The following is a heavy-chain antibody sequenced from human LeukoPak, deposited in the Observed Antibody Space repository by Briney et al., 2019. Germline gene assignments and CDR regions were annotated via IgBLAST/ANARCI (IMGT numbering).Heavy chain of an antibody. D-gene: IGHD3-10*01. CDR1: GGTFSSYA. CDR3: ARYMVRGVIILGY. CDR2: IIPIFGTA. V-gene: IGHV1-69*05. Sequence: SVKVSCKASGGTFSSYAISWVRQAPGQGLEWMGGIIPIFGTANYAQKLQGRVTMTTDTSTSTAYMELRSLRSDDTAVYYCARYMVRGVIILGYWGQGTLVTVSS. J-gene: IGHJ4*02.